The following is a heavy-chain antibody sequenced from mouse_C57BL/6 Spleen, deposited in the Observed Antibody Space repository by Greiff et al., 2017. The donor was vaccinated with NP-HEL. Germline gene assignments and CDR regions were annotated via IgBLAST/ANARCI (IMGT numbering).Heavy chain of an antibody. Sequence: VKLQESGAELARPGASVKLSCKASGYTFTSYGISWVKQRTGQGLEWIGEIYPRSGNTYYNEKFKGKATLTADKSSSTAYMELRSLTSEDSAVYFCARGYYGSSQYYYAMDYWGQGTSVTVSS. CDR2: IYPRSGNT. CDR1: GYTFTSYG. CDR3: ARGYYGSSQYYYAMDY. D-gene: IGHD1-1*01. J-gene: IGHJ4*01. V-gene: IGHV1-81*01.